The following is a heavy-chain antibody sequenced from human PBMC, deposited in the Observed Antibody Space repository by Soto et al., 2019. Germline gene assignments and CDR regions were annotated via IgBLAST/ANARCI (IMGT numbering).Heavy chain of an antibody. Sequence: EVQLVESGGGLVQPGGSLRLSCAASGFTFSSYWMSWVRQAPGKGLEWVANIKQDGSEKYYVDSVKGRFTISRDNAKNSLYLQMNSLRAEDTAVYYCARSQLWFGDGAFDIWGQGTMVIVSS. J-gene: IGHJ3*02. D-gene: IGHD3-10*01. V-gene: IGHV3-7*01. CDR3: ARSQLWFGDGAFDI. CDR2: IKQDGSEK. CDR1: GFTFSSYW.